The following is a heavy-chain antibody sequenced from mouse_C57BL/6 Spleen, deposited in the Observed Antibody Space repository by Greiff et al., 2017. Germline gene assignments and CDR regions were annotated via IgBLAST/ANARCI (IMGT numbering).Heavy chain of an antibody. Sequence: VQLQQSGPVLVKPGASVKMSCKASGYTFTDYYMHWVKQSHGKSLEWIGVINPYNGGTSYNQKFKGKATLTVDKSSSTAYMELNSLTSEYSAVYYCAKYRITTVVAPYYYAMGDWGQGTSVTVSS. V-gene: IGHV1-19*01. D-gene: IGHD1-1*01. CDR3: AKYRITTVVAPYYYAMGD. CDR2: INPYNGGT. CDR1: GYTFTDYY. J-gene: IGHJ4*01.